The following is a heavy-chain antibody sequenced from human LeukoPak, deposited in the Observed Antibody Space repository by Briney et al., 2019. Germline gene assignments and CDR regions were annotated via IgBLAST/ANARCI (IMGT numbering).Heavy chain of an antibody. D-gene: IGHD3-10*01. J-gene: IGHJ4*02. V-gene: IGHV3-21*01. Sequence: GGSLRLSCAASGFSFSRYWMSWVRQAPGKGLEWVSSISSNSLHIFYADSVKGRFTISRDNAKNSLYLQMNNLRAEDTAVYYCVGPDSRFDCWGQGALVTVSS. CDR1: GFSFSRYW. CDR3: VGPDSRFDC. CDR2: ISSNSLHI.